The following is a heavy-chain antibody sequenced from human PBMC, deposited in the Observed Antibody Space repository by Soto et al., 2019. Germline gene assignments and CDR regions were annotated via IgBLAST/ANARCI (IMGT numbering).Heavy chain of an antibody. J-gene: IGHJ4*02. CDR3: ARDLAAGDH. CDR2: VNPASGST. Sequence: QVQLVQSGAEVKKPGASVKLSCRTSGYTLTHYYIHWVRPAPGQGFEWLAIVNPASGSTNYAQDVLGRVTLTMDTATPTVYMELSGLRAEDSAIFSCARDLAAGDHWGQGTLVTVSS. CDR1: GYTLTHYY. D-gene: IGHD6-25*01. V-gene: IGHV1-46*01.